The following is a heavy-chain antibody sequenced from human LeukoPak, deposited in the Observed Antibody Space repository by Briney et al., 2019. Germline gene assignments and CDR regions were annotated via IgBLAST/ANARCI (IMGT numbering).Heavy chain of an antibody. V-gene: IGHV4-59*01. CDR1: GGSTSSYY. CDR2: IYYSGST. Sequence: SETLSLTCSVSGGSTSSYYWSWIRQPPGKGLEWMRYIYYSGSTNHNPSLKSRVHISVDTFKNEVSLKLSSVAAADTGVYYCVRAVNSGSYTNFQHWGQGTLVTVSS. D-gene: IGHD1-26*01. CDR3: VRAVNSGSYTNFQH. J-gene: IGHJ1*01.